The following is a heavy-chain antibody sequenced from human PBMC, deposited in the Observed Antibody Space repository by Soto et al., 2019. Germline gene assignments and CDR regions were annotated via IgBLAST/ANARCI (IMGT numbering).Heavy chain of an antibody. V-gene: IGHV1-2*02. CDR3: ARDSSTVGPSHDLAHSYLGDSNSGLDV. J-gene: IGHJ6*02. CDR2: XXXXSGDT. CDR1: GYSFTGHY. D-gene: IGHD2-21*02. Sequence: AASVKVSCKASGYSFTGHYIHWVRQAPEHGLEXXXXXXXXSGDTKYAHXXXXXXXXXXDTAMTSVYMELSRLKPNDTAVYYCARDSSTVGPSHDLAHSYLGDSNSGLDVWGQGTTVTVSS.